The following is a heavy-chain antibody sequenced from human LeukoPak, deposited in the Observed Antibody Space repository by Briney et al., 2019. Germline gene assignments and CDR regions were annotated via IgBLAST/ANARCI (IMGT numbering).Heavy chain of an antibody. V-gene: IGHV3-23*01. D-gene: IGHD1-26*01. CDR1: GFTFTNFA. J-gene: IGHJ4*02. Sequence: GGSLRLSCAASGFTFTNFAMSWVRQAPGKGPEWLSAISSSGDTYYADSVRGRFTISRDNSKKTLYLQMNRLRAEDTAVYYCAKDAVGGTAYYFDLWGQGTLVSVSS. CDR2: ISSSGDT. CDR3: AKDAVGGTAYYFDL.